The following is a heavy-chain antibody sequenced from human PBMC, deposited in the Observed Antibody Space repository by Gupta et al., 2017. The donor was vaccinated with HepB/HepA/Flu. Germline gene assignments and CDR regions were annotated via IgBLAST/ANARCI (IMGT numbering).Heavy chain of an antibody. CDR3: ARDVGYGRYYHGLDV. V-gene: IGHV3-33*01. CDR1: QFTFSSHG. J-gene: IGHJ6*02. CDR2: IWYDGNNK. D-gene: IGHD1-1*01. Sequence: QVQLVESGGGVVQPGRSLRLSCAASQFTFSSHGMHWVRQAPGKGLEWVAVIWYDGNNKYYADSVKGRFTISRDNSKNTLYLQMNSVRAEDTAVYYCARDVGYGRYYHGLDVWGQGTTVTVSS.